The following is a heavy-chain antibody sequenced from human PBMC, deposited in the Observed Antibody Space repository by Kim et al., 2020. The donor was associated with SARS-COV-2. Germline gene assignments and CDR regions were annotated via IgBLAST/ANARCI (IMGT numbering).Heavy chain of an antibody. J-gene: IGHJ4*02. CDR3: ASFNPGATALFDY. Sequence: GGSLRLSCAASGFTFSSYWMSWVRQAPGKGLEWVANIKQDGSEKYYVDSVKGRFTISRDNAKNSLYLQMNSLRAEDTAVYYCASFNPGATALFDYWGQGTLVTVSS. V-gene: IGHV3-7*01. CDR1: GFTFSSYW. CDR2: IKQDGSEK. D-gene: IGHD1-26*01.